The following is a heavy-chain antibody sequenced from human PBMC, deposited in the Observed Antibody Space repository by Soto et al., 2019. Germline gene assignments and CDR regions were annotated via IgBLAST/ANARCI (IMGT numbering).Heavy chain of an antibody. V-gene: IGHV5-51*01. J-gene: IGHJ3*02. CDR2: MYPDDSDI. Sequence: GESLKISCKGSGYNFPTYWIGWVRQMPGKGLEWMGVMYPDDSDITYSPSFQGHVTISADKSISTMYLQWSSLQASDTAMYYCAKRLPGGLMSDAFDILGQGTMVTVSS. CDR1: GYNFPTYW. CDR3: AKRLPGGLMSDAFDI. D-gene: IGHD3-16*01.